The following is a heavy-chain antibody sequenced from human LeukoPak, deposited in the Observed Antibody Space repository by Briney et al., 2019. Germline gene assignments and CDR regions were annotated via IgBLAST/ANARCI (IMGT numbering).Heavy chain of an antibody. V-gene: IGHV4-39*07. CDR1: GGSISSSSYY. J-gene: IGHJ6*02. D-gene: IGHD4-17*01. CDR3: ARYDGDYDYYYGMDV. CDR2: IYYSGST. Sequence: SETLSLICTVSGGSISSSSYYWGWIRQPPGKGLEWIGSIYYSGSTYYNPSLKSRVTISVDTSKNQFSLKLSSVTAADTAVYYCARYDGDYDYYYGMDVWGQGTTVTVSS.